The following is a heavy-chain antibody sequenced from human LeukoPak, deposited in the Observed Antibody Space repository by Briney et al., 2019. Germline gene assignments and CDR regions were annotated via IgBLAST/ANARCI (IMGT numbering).Heavy chain of an antibody. D-gene: IGHD5-18*01. J-gene: IGHJ6*03. Sequence: PSETLSLTCTVSGGSISSYYRSWIRQPAGKGLEWIGRIYTSGSTNYNPSLKSRVTISVDKSKNQFSLKLSSVTAADTAVYYCARSYGYDNYYYYYMDVWGKGTTVTVSS. CDR1: GGSISSYY. CDR2: IYTSGST. CDR3: ARSYGYDNYYYYYMDV. V-gene: IGHV4-4*07.